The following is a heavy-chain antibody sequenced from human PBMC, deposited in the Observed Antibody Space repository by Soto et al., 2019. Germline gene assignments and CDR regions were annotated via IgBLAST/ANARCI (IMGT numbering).Heavy chain of an antibody. V-gene: IGHV1-69*01. Sequence: QVQLVQSGAEVKKPGSSVKVSCKASGGPFSSYAISWVRQDPGQGLEWMGGIIPIFGTANYAQKFQGRVTITADESTSTAYIELSSLSSEDTAVYYCARDSGGTTVAFGMDVWGQGTTVTVSS. CDR2: IIPIFGTA. J-gene: IGHJ6*02. CDR1: GGPFSSYA. CDR3: ARDSGGTTVAFGMDV. D-gene: IGHD4-17*01.